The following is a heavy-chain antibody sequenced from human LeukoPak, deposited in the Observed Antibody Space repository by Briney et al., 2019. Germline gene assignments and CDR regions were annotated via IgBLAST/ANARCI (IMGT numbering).Heavy chain of an antibody. D-gene: IGHD1-26*01. CDR2: INSDGSST. CDR1: GFTFSSYW. CDR3: AKDQDSGSYQRMYYFDY. Sequence: GGSLRFSCAASGFTFSSYWMHWVRQAPGKGLVWVSRINSDGSSTSYADSVKGRFTISRDNAKNTLYLKMNSLRAEDTAVYYCAKDQDSGSYQRMYYFDYWGQGTLVTVSS. J-gene: IGHJ4*02. V-gene: IGHV3-74*01.